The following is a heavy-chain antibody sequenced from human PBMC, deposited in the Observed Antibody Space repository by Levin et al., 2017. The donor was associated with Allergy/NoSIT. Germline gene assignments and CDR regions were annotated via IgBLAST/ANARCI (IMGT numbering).Heavy chain of an antibody. J-gene: IGHJ4*02. CDR3: AKNRRYSSTWYDPEYYFDY. CDR2: ISGSGGSS. D-gene: IGHD6-13*01. V-gene: IGHV3-23*01. Sequence: LSLTCAASEFTFSSSDMSWVRQAPGKGLEWVSVISGSGGSSYYADSVKGRFTISRDNSKNTLYLQMNSLRVEDTAVYYCAKNRRYSSTWYDPEYYFDYWGQGTLVTVSS. CDR1: EFTFSSSD.